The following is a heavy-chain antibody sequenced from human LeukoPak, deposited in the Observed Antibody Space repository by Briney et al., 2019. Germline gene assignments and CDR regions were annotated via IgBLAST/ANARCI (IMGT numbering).Heavy chain of an antibody. CDR2: IKQDGSQK. CDR3: VAGTTY. Sequence: GGSLRLSWAASGFTFSNFWMTWVRQAPGKGLEWVAIIKQDGSQKYYVDSVKGRFTISRDNARNSLYLQMNSLRAEDTAVYWAVAGTTYWGQGTLVTVSS. J-gene: IGHJ4*02. CDR1: GFTFSNFW. D-gene: IGHD6-19*01. V-gene: IGHV3-7*05.